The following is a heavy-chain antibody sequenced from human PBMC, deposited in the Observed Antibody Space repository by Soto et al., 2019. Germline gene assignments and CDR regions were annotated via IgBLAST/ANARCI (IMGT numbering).Heavy chain of an antibody. CDR2: ISSTTNYI. J-gene: IGHJ4*02. Sequence: KPGGSLRLSCAASGFIFTRYSMNWVRQAPGKGLEWVSSISSTTNYIYYGDSMKGRLTISRDNAKNSLYLEMNSLRAEDTAVYYCARESEDLTSNFDYWGQGTLVTVSS. CDR3: ARESEDLTSNFDY. CDR1: GFIFTRYS. V-gene: IGHV3-21*06.